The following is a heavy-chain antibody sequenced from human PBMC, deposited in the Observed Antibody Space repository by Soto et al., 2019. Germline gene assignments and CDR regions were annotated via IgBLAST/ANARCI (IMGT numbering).Heavy chain of an antibody. V-gene: IGHV1-3*01. D-gene: IGHD4-4*01. Sequence: GASVKVSCKASGYTFTSYAMHWVRQAPGQRLEWMGWINAGNGNTKYSQKFQGRVTITRDTSASTAYMELSSLRSEDTAVYYCARTDSNYTEDYYYYYGMDVWGQGTTVTVSS. CDR1: GYTFTSYA. J-gene: IGHJ6*02. CDR3: ARTDSNYTEDYYYYYGMDV. CDR2: INAGNGNT.